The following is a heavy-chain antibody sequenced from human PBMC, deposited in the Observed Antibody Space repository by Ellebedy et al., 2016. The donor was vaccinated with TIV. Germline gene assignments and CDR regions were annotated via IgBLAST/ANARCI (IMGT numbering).Heavy chain of an antibody. CDR2: INPNSGDT. Sequence: ASVKVSCKTSGYTFTGFYMHWVRQAPGQGLEWMGWINPNSGDTNYAQKFQGRVTMPRDTSISTAYMEVNSLTSDDTAVYYCARSMTMIVVVGTREPRFPQPLDVWGQGTTVTVSS. CDR3: ARSMTMIVVVGTREPRFPQPLDV. J-gene: IGHJ6*02. D-gene: IGHD3-22*01. CDR1: GYTFTGFY. V-gene: IGHV1-2*02.